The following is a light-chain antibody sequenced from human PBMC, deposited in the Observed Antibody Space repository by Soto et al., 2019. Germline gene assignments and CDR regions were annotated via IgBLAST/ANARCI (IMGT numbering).Light chain of an antibody. CDR1: QSLVHNDGNTY. CDR3: LQHNSYPRT. Sequence: DIVMTQTPLSSPVTLGQAASISCRSSQSLVHNDGNTYLSWVQQRPGQPPRLLIYKVSDRFSGVPDRFSGSGAGTDFTLTISGLQPDDVATYYCLQHNSYPRTVGGGTKVDIK. CDR2: KVS. V-gene: IGKV2-24*01. J-gene: IGKJ4*01.